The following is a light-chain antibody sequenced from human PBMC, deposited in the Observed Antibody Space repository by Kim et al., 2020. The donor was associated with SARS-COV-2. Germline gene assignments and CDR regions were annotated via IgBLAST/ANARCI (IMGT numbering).Light chain of an antibody. CDR2: QDA. CDR1: KLGHKY. Sequence: SVSPGQTASITCSGNKLGHKYVSWYQQKSGQSPVLVILQDAKRPSGIPERFSGSNSGNTATLTISGTQATDEADYYCLTWDTNTYVFGSGTKVTVL. V-gene: IGLV3-1*01. J-gene: IGLJ1*01. CDR3: LTWDTNTYV.